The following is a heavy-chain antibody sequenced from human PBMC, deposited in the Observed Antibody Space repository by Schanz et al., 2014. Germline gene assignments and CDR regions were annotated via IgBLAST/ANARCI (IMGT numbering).Heavy chain of an antibody. D-gene: IGHD5-12*01. J-gene: IGHJ3*01. Sequence: EVQLLESGGGLVKPGGSLRLSCAASGFTFSRYAMSWVRQAPGKGLEWISSMYINSGSTQYADSVKGRFIISRDSSKNTLFLQMNSLRAEDTAVYFCARDGGRDGYNLAFDVWGQGTLVTVSS. CDR3: ARDGGRDGYNLAFDV. CDR2: MYINSGST. CDR1: GFTFSRYA. V-gene: IGHV3-23*01.